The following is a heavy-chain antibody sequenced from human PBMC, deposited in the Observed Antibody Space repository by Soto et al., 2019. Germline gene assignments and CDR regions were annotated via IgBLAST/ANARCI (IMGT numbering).Heavy chain of an antibody. CDR1: GGPISSSNW. V-gene: IGHV4-4*02. J-gene: IGHJ5*02. CDR3: ARGFDSSDLDT. CDR2: IYHRGGT. D-gene: IGHD3-9*01. Sequence: SETLSLTCAVSGGPISSSNWWSWVRQPPGKGLEWIGEIYHRGGTNYNPSLKSRVTLSLDKSKNQFSLKLTSVTAADTAIYYCARGFDSSDLDTWGQGTPGTVAS.